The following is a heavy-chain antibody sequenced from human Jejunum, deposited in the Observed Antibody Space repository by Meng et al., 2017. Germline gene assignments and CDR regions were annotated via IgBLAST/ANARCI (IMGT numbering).Heavy chain of an antibody. J-gene: IGHJ4*02. Sequence: ASVKVSCKASGYTFTDYYIHWVRQAPGQGLEWMGWIYPKSGGTKYAQKFQGRVTMTRDTSISTVYMEVSRLTFDDTAVYYCVRDPDLDFIDLDYWGQGTLVTVSS. CDR2: IYPKSGGT. CDR3: VRDPDLDFIDLDY. D-gene: IGHD3/OR15-3a*01. V-gene: IGHV1-2*02. CDR1: GYTFTDYY.